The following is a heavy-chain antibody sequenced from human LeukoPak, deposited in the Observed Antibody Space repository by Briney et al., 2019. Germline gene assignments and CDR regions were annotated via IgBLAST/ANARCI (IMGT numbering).Heavy chain of an antibody. V-gene: IGHV4-61*08. CDR3: ARTPTVTNYYYYYMDV. CDR2: IYYSGST. CDR1: GGSISSGGYS. J-gene: IGHJ6*03. D-gene: IGHD4-11*01. Sequence: KPSQTLSLTCAVSGGSISSGGYSWSWIRQPPGKGLEWFGYIYYSGSTNYNPSLKSRVTISVDTSKNQFSLKLSSVTAADTAVYYCARTPTVTNYYYYYMDVWGKGTTVTVSS.